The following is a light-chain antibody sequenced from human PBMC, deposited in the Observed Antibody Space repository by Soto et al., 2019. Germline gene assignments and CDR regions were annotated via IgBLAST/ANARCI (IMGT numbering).Light chain of an antibody. J-gene: IGKJ5*01. CDR1: HSRLHSNGYNY. Sequence: DIVMTQSPLSLPVTPGEPASISCRSSHSRLHSNGYNYLDWYLQKPGQSPQLLIYLGSNRASGVPDRFSGSGSGTDFTLKISRVEAEDVGVYYCMQALQTPPTFGQGTRLEIK. CDR2: LGS. CDR3: MQALQTPPT. V-gene: IGKV2-28*01.